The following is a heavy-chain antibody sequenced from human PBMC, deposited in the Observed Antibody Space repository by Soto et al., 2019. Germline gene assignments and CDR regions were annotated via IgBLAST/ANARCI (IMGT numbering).Heavy chain of an antibody. CDR3: AGSITMIVGLWVY. CDR1: GGSISSSNW. D-gene: IGHD3-22*01. V-gene: IGHV4-4*02. CDR2: IYHSGST. Sequence: QVQLQESGPGLVKPSGTLSLTCAVSGGSISSSNWWSWVRQPPGKGLEWIGEIYHSGSTNDKPSLKSRVTKSVDKSMNLCSLKLSSVAAADTAVYYCAGSITMIVGLWVYWGQGTLVTVSS. J-gene: IGHJ4*02.